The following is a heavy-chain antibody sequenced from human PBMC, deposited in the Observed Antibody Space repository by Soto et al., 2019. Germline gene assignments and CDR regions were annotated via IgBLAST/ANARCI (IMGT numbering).Heavy chain of an antibody. V-gene: IGHV4-61*01. CDR3: ARVRGPLRYFDWLLPDY. CDR1: GGSISSSYY. D-gene: IGHD3-9*01. J-gene: IGHJ4*02. Sequence: SETLSLTCTVSGGSISSSYYWSWIRQPPGKGLEWIGYIYYSGSTNYNPSLKSRVTISVDTSKSQFSLKLSSVTAADTAVYYCARVRGPLRYFDWLLPDYWGQGTLVTVSS. CDR2: IYYSGST.